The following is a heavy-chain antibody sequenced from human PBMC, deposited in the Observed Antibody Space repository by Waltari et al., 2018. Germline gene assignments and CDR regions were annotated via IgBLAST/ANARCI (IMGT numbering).Heavy chain of an antibody. CDR2: LHSEGSS. J-gene: IGHJ6*02. Sequence: QLVESGGGVIQPGGFLRLSCAASGFSVSDNYMSWIRQAPGKGLEWVLILHSEGSSYYAAPVEGRFTISRDISKNTLSLQMNSLRGEDTAMYYCVRDSLGDGMDVWGPGTAVTVS. V-gene: IGHV3-53*01. CDR3: VRDSLGDGMDV. D-gene: IGHD3-16*01. CDR1: GFSVSDNY.